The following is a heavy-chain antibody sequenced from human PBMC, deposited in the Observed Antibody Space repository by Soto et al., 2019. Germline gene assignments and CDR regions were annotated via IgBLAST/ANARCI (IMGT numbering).Heavy chain of an antibody. CDR2: ISGSGGST. D-gene: IGHD3-10*01. CDR3: AKGNGLLWFGELLIDYYYYGMDV. V-gene: IGHV3-23*01. J-gene: IGHJ6*02. Sequence: PGGSLRLSCAASGFTFSSYAMSWVRQAPGKGLEWVSAISGSGGSTYYADSVKGRFTISRDNSKNTLYLQMNSLRAEDTAVYYCAKGNGLLWFGELLIDYYYYGMDVWGQGTTVTVSS. CDR1: GFTFSSYA.